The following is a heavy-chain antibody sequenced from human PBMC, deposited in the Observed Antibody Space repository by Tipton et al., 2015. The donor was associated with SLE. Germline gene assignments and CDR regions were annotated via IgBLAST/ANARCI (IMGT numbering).Heavy chain of an antibody. CDR2: IYYSGST. Sequence: TLSLTCTVSGGSLSSGGYYWSWIRQHPGKGLEWIGYIYYSGSTYYNPSLKSRVTISVDTSKNQFSLKLSSVTAADTAVYYCARDRPFWSGYPTAFDIWGQGTMVTVSS. CDR3: ARDRPFWSGYPTAFDI. V-gene: IGHV4-31*03. CDR1: GGSLSSGGYY. D-gene: IGHD3-3*01. J-gene: IGHJ3*02.